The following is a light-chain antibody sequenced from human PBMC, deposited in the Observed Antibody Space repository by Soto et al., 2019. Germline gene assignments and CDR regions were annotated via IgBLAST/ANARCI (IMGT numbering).Light chain of an antibody. Sequence: EIVMTQSPATVSVSPGERAALPCRASQSVRSNLAWYQQKPGQAPRLLIYGASTRATGIPARFSGSGSGTEFTLTISSLQSEDFAVYYCQQYNKWPPGTFGQGTKLELK. CDR2: GAS. CDR3: QQYNKWPPGT. J-gene: IGKJ2*01. CDR1: QSVRSN. V-gene: IGKV3-15*01.